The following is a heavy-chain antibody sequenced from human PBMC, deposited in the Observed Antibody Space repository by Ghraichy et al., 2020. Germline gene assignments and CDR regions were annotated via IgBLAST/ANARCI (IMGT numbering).Heavy chain of an antibody. J-gene: IGHJ3*02. D-gene: IGHD2-2*01. CDR2: IIPIFGTA. CDR3: ARGATSIVVVPAAFDI. Sequence: SVKVSCKASGGTFSSYAISWVRQAPGQGLEWMGGIIPIFGTANYAQKFQGRVTITADESTSTAYMELSSLRSEDTAVYYCARGATSIVVVPAAFDIWGQGTMVTVSS. CDR1: GGTFSSYA. V-gene: IGHV1-69*13.